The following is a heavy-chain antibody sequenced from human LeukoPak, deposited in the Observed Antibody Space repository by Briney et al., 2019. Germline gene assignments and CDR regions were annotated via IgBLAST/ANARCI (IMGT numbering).Heavy chain of an antibody. CDR1: GFTFSSYG. D-gene: IGHD4-11*01. Sequence: PGGSLRLSCAASGFTFSSYGIHWVRQAPGKGLEWVAFIRDDGSNKYYADSVKGRFTISRDNSKNTLYLQMNSLRAEDTAVYYCAKDLSTVTTGPFDYWGQGTLVTVSS. V-gene: IGHV3-30*02. CDR3: AKDLSTVTTGPFDY. CDR2: IRDDGSNK. J-gene: IGHJ4*02.